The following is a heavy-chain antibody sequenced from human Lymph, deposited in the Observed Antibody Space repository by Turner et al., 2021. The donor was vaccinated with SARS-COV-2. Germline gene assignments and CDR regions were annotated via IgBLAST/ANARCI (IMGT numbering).Heavy chain of an antibody. CDR1: GFTLSSYA. V-gene: IGHV3-30-3*01. CDR3: ASNFWSAYRLDY. Sequence: QVQLVESGGGVVQPGRSLRLSCAASGFTLSSYAMHWVRQAPGKGREWVAVISYDGSNKYYTDSVKGRFTISRDNSKNTLYLQMNSLRAEDTAVYYCASNFWSAYRLDYWGQGTLVTVSS. D-gene: IGHD3-3*01. J-gene: IGHJ4*02. CDR2: ISYDGSNK.